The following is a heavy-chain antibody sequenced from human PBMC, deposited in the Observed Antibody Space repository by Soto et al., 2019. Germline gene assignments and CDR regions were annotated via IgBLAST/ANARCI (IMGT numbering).Heavy chain of an antibody. V-gene: IGHV1-69*12. D-gene: IGHD2-15*01. Sequence: QVQLVQSGAEVKKPGSSVKVSCKASGGTFSSYAISWVRQAPGQGLEWMGGIIPIFGTANYAQKFQGRVTITADEATRTAYMEQSSLRSEDTAVYYCARVQYCSGGSCLYYFDYRGQGTLVTVSS. J-gene: IGHJ4*02. CDR2: IIPIFGTA. CDR3: ARVQYCSGGSCLYYFDY. CDR1: GGTFSSYA.